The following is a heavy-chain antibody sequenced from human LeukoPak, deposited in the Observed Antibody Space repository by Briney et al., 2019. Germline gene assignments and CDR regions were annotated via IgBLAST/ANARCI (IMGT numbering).Heavy chain of an antibody. Sequence: PGGSLRLSCAASGFTFSSYGMHWVRQAPGKGLEWVAVIWYDGSNKYYADSVKGRFTISRDNSKNTLYLQMNSLRAEDTAVYYCARDAIAVAGTSWFDPWGQGTLVTVSS. J-gene: IGHJ5*02. CDR3: ARDAIAVAGTSWFDP. V-gene: IGHV3-33*01. CDR1: GFTFSSYG. CDR2: IWYDGSNK. D-gene: IGHD6-19*01.